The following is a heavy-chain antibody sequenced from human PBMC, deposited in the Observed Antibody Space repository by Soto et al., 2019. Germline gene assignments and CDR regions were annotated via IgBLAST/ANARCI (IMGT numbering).Heavy chain of an antibody. D-gene: IGHD3-16*01. CDR2: TSYDGSNK. J-gene: IGHJ4*02. V-gene: IGHV3-30*19. CDR3: ARWGTTGGFDL. Sequence: QLQLVESGGGVVQPGTSLSLSCAASGFRFKRFVMHWVRQAPGKGLEWVAFTSYDGSNKDYGDSVKGRFTVSRDNSQNTLLLQMDFLRTEDTALYYCARWGTTGGFDLWGQGTLVSVSS. CDR1: GFRFKRFV.